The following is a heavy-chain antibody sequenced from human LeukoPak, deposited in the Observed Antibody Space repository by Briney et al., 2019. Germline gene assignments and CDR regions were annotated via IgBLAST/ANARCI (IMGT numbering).Heavy chain of an antibody. CDR3: AREYAGGGYNNWFDP. CDR2: ISSSGSTI. V-gene: IGHV3-11*01. D-gene: IGHD5-24*01. J-gene: IGHJ5*02. CDR1: GFTFSDYY. Sequence: GGSLRLSCAASGFTFSDYYMSWIRQAPGRGLEWVSYISSSGSTIYYADSVKGRFTISRDNAKNSLYLQMNSLRAEDTAVYYCAREYAGGGYNNWFDPWGQGTLVTVSS.